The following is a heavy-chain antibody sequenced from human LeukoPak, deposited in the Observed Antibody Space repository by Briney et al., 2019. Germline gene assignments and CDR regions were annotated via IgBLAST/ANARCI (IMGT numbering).Heavy chain of an antibody. CDR2: IIPSGGST. CDR1: GYTFTSYY. D-gene: IGHD2-21*02. V-gene: IGHV1-46*01. J-gene: IGHJ4*02. Sequence: ASVKVSCKASGYTFTSYYMHWVRQAPGQGLEWMGIIIPSGGSTSYAQKFQGRVTMTRDTSTSTVYMELSSLRSEDTAVYYCARGPSLVVVTAIPFDYWGQGTLVTVSS. CDR3: ARGPSLVVVTAIPFDY.